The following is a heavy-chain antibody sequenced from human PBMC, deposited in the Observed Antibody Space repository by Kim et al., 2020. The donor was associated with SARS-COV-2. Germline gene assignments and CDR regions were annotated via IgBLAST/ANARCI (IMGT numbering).Heavy chain of an antibody. CDR3: STGPTVTTRYYYGMDV. Sequence: SETLSLTCAAYGGSFSGYYWRWFRQPPGKGLEWIGEINHSGSTNYNPSLKSRVTISVDTSKNQFSLKLSSVTAADTAVYYYSTGPTVTTRYYYGMDVWG. CDR1: GGSFSGYY. D-gene: IGHD4-17*01. CDR2: INHSGST. J-gene: IGHJ6*02. V-gene: IGHV4-34*01.